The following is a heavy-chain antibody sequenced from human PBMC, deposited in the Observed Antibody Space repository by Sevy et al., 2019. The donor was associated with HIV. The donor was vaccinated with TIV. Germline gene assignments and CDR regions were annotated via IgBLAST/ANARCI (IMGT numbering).Heavy chain of an antibody. CDR2: ISGLSNYI. J-gene: IGHJ3*01. D-gene: IGHD3-10*01. Sequence: GGSLRLSCAASGFTFSSYSMNWVRRAPGTGLEWVSSISGLSNYIYYADSLKGRFTISRDNAKNSLYLQMNSLRAEDTAVYYFARTPGAYGAFDLWGQGTMVTVSS. CDR3: ARTPGAYGAFDL. V-gene: IGHV3-21*01. CDR1: GFTFSSYS.